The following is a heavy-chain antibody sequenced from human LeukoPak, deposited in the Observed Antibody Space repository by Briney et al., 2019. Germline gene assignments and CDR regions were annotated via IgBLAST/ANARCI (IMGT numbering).Heavy chain of an antibody. CDR2: ISGSGGST. CDR1: GFTFTDYY. V-gene: IGHV3-23*01. CDR3: AKEVVTATLDY. J-gene: IGHJ4*02. Sequence: GSLRLSCAVSGFTFTDYYMSWIRQAPGKGLEWVSAISGSGGSTYYADSVKGRFTISRDNSKNTLYLQMNSLRAEDTAVYYCAKEVVTATLDYWGQGTLVTVSS. D-gene: IGHD2-21*02.